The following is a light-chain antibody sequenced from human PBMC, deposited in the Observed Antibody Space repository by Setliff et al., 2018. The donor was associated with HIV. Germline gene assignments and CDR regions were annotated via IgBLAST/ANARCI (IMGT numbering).Light chain of an antibody. CDR3: CSYTGGSSLFV. Sequence: QSVLTQPASVSGSPGQSITISCTGTSSDIGSYNLVSWYQQHPDQAPKLILYEVNKGPSGISYRFSGSKSGNTASLTISELQAEDEADYYCCSYTGGSSLFVFGTGTRSPS. J-gene: IGLJ1*01. CDR1: SSDIGSYNL. V-gene: IGLV2-23*02. CDR2: EVN.